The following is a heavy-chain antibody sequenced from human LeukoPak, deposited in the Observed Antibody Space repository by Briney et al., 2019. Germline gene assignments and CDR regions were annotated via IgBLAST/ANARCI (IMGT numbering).Heavy chain of an antibody. Sequence: GGSLRLSCAASGLTFSSHWMHWVRQAPGKGLVWVSRITNDGSSTTYADSVKGRFTISRDNAKNMLYLQVNSLRAEDTAVYYCANVGTMIYGMDVWGQGTTVTVSS. D-gene: IGHD3-22*01. CDR3: ANVGTMIYGMDV. CDR2: ITNDGSST. V-gene: IGHV3-74*01. J-gene: IGHJ6*02. CDR1: GLTFSSHW.